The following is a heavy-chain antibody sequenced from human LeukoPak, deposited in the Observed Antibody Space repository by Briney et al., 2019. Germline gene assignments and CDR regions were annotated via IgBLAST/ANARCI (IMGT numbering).Heavy chain of an antibody. CDR3: AKDRGKRLGPFDY. D-gene: IGHD4-17*01. J-gene: IGHJ4*02. CDR2: ISYDGSNK. CDR1: GFTFSSYG. Sequence: PGGSLRLSCAASGFTFSSYGMHWVRQAPGKGLEWVAVISYDGSNKYYADSVKGRFTISRDNSKNTLYLQMNSLRAEDTAVYYCAKDRGKRLGPFDYWGQGTLVTVSS. V-gene: IGHV3-30*18.